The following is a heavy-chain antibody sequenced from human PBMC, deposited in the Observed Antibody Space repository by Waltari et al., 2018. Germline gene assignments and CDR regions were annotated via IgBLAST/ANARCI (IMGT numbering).Heavy chain of an antibody. CDR3: ARGVTTVEY. D-gene: IGHD2-21*02. CDR1: GFTFTNHW. J-gene: IGHJ4*02. CDR2: IKQDGSEK. Sequence: EVQLVESGGGLVQPGGSLRLSCSGSGFTFTNHWMSWVRQVQGKGTEWVASIKQDGSEKYYVDSMKGRFTISRDNAKNSLSLQMDSLRAEDTAVYFCARGVTTVEYWGQGTLVTVSS. V-gene: IGHV3-7*04.